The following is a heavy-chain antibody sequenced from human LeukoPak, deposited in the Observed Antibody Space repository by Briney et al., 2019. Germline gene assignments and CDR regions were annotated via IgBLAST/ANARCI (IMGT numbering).Heavy chain of an antibody. CDR1: GFIFNNYA. V-gene: IGHV3-9*01. J-gene: IGHJ4*02. D-gene: IGHD6-19*01. CDR2: ISWNSGSI. CDR3: AKDNRRHYTSGPNPDSLH. Sequence: SLRLSCAGSGFIFNNYAMHWVRQPPGKGLEWVSGISWNSGSIDYADSVKGRFTISRDNAKNSLYLQMNSLRVEDTAFYYYAKDNRRHYTSGPNPDSLHWGQGALVTVSS.